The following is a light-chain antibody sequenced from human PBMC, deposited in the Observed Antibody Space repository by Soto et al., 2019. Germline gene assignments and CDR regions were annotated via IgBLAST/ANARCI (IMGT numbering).Light chain of an antibody. J-gene: IGKJ2*01. CDR1: QSVASN. CDR2: GAS. V-gene: IGKV3-15*01. Sequence: EIVMTQSPASLSVSPGDGATLSCRASQSVASNLAWYQQKPGQGLRLLIHGASTRAAGVPARFSGSGSGTDFTLTISSLQSEDFAVYYCQQYHNWAPHYTFGQGTKLQIK. CDR3: QQYHNWAPHYT.